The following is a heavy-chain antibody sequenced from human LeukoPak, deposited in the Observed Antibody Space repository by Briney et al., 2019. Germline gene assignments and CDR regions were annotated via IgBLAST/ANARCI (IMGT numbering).Heavy chain of an antibody. Sequence: PGGSLRLSCAASGFTFSTYGMHWVRQAPGKGLEWVAVIWNDGSNKYYADSLKGRFTISRDNPKNTLYLQMNSLRVEDTAVYYCARASGSYDYWGQGTLVTVSS. CDR2: IWNDGSNK. J-gene: IGHJ4*02. CDR3: ARASGSYDY. D-gene: IGHD1-26*01. V-gene: IGHV3-33*01. CDR1: GFTFSTYG.